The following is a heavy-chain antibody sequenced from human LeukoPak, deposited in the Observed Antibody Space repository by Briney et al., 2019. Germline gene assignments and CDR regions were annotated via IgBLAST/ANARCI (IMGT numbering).Heavy chain of an antibody. V-gene: IGHV4-39*01. CDR1: GASISGSDYS. Sequence: PSETLSLTCSVSGASISGSDYSWAWIRQPPGKGLEWVGTIDDSGSTYYNPSLKSRLTTSVDTSKNQFSLNLNSVNAADTALYYCARNVVSLNSNGFYYFDYWGQGSLLIVPS. CDR3: ARNVVSLNSNGFYYFDY. D-gene: IGHD6-19*01. J-gene: IGHJ4*02. CDR2: IDDSGST.